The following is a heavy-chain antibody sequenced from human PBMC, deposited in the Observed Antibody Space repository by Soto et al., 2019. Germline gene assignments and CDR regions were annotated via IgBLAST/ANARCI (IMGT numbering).Heavy chain of an antibody. D-gene: IGHD2-2*01. V-gene: IGHV3-15*07. J-gene: IGHJ4*02. Sequence: SVSNAWMNWVRQAPGKGLEWVGRIKSKTDGGTTDYAAPAKGRFTISRDDSKNTLYLQMNSLKTEDTAVYYCTTGIFAIVLVPAARAYWGQGTLVTVSS. CDR3: TTGIFAIVLVPAARAY. CDR1: SVSNAW. CDR2: IKSKTDGGTT.